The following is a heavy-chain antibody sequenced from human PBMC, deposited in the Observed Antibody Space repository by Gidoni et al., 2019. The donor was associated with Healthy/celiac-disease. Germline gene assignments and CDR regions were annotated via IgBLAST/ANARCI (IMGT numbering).Heavy chain of an antibody. J-gene: IGHJ4*02. CDR3: ARDAMSGYFDY. CDR1: GYTFTSYY. D-gene: IGHD3-3*01. Sequence: QVQLVQSGAEVKKPGASVKVSCKASGYTFTSYYMHWVRQAPGQGLEWLGIINPSGGSTSYAQKFQGRVTMTRDTSTSTVYMELSSLRSEDTAVYYCARDAMSGYFDYWGQGTLVTVSS. CDR2: INPSGGST. V-gene: IGHV1-46*01.